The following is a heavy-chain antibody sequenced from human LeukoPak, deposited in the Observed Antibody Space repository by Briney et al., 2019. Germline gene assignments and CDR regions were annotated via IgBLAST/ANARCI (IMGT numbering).Heavy chain of an antibody. D-gene: IGHD4-17*01. Sequence: ASVEVSCKASGYTFTSYDINWVRQATGQGLEWMGWMNPNSGNTGYAQKFQGRVTMTRNTSISTAYMELSSLRSEDTAVYYCAREDLRMTTVTKAGNWFDPWGQGTLVTVSS. J-gene: IGHJ5*02. CDR1: GYTFTSYD. CDR2: MNPNSGNT. CDR3: AREDLRMTTVTKAGNWFDP. V-gene: IGHV1-8*01.